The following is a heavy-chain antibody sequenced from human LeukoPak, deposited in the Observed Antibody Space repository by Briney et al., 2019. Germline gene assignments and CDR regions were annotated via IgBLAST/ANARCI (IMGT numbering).Heavy chain of an antibody. CDR2: ISDSGDST. Sequence: PGGSLRLSCAASGFTFSSYAMTWVRQAPGKGLEWVSAISDSGDSTYYADSVKGRFTISRDNSKNTLYLQMNSLRAEGTAVYYCAKDSYGSGSYSPDYWGQGTLVTVSS. J-gene: IGHJ4*02. CDR3: AKDSYGSGSYSPDY. V-gene: IGHV3-23*01. CDR1: GFTFSSYA. D-gene: IGHD3-10*01.